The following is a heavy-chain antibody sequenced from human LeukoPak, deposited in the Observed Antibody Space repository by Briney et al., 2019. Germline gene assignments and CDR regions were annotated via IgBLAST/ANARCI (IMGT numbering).Heavy chain of an antibody. CDR1: GFTLSSYA. V-gene: IGHV3-23*01. J-gene: IGHJ6*03. CDR2: ISGSGGST. Sequence: QPGGSLRLSCAASGFTLSSYAMSWVRQAPGKGLEWVSAISGSGGSTYYADSVKGRFTISRDNSKNTLFLQMNSLTAEDTAVYYCAKEPPTPLYYYMDVWGKGTTVTVSS. CDR3: AKEPPTPLYYYMDV.